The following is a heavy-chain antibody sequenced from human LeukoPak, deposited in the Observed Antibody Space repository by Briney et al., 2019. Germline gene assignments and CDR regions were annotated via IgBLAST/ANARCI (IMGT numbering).Heavy chain of an antibody. CDR1: GFTFSSYW. Sequence: GGSLRPSCAASGFTFSSYWMSWVRQAPGKGLEWVANIKQDGSEKYYVDSVKGRFTISRDNAKNSLYLQMNSLRAEDTAVYYCAKDFGGAGSYYCPFDSWGQGTLVTVSS. J-gene: IGHJ4*02. CDR2: IKQDGSEK. CDR3: AKDFGGAGSYYCPFDS. V-gene: IGHV3-7*01. D-gene: IGHD3-10*01.